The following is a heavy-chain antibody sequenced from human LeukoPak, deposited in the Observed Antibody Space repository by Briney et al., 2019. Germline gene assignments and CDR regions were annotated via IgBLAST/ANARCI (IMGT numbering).Heavy chain of an antibody. Sequence: GGSLRLSCAASGFTFSSYGMHWVRQAPGKGLEWVAYIRYDGSNKYYADSVRGRFTISGENSKNTLYMLMSSVRAENTAGYFCVRKGIMISVWGQGTLVTVSS. CDR2: IRYDGSNK. D-gene: IGHD3-16*01. J-gene: IGHJ4*02. CDR3: VRKGIMISV. V-gene: IGHV3-30*02. CDR1: GFTFSSYG.